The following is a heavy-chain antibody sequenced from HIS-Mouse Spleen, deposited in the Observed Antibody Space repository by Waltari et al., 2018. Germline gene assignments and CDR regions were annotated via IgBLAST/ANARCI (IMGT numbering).Heavy chain of an antibody. Sequence: QVQLVPSGAEVKKPGASVKVSCNASGYTFTSYGISVARTAPGQGLEWMGWISAYNGNTNYAQKLQGRVTMTTDTPTSTAYLELRSLRSDDTAVYYCARAAGDYYDSSGYDAFDIWGQGTMVTVSS. D-gene: IGHD3-22*01. V-gene: IGHV1-18*01. CDR1: GYTFTSYG. CDR2: ISAYNGNT. CDR3: ARAAGDYYDSSGYDAFDI. J-gene: IGHJ3*02.